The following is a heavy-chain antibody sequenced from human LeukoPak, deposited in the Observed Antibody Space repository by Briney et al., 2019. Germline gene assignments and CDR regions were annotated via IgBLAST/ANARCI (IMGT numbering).Heavy chain of an antibody. Sequence: GGSLRLSCAASGFTFSSYAMSWVRQAPGKGLEWVSAISGSGGSTYYADSVKGRFTISRDNSKNTLHLQMNNLRVEDTAVYYCATESAYCGGDCYGYWGQGTLVTVSS. CDR1: GFTFSSYA. V-gene: IGHV3-23*01. CDR2: ISGSGGST. CDR3: ATESAYCGGDCYGY. J-gene: IGHJ4*02. D-gene: IGHD2-21*01.